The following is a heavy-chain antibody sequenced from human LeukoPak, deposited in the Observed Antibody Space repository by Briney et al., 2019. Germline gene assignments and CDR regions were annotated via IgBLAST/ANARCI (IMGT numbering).Heavy chain of an antibody. CDR2: IYYSGST. D-gene: IGHD1-26*01. CDR1: GGSISTSSYY. Sequence: SETLSLTCTVSGGSISTSSYYWGWIRQPPGKGLEWIGSIYYSGSTYYNASLQSRVTISIETSKNQISLRLNSVTAADTAMYYCAKSGGYGLIDYWGQGTLVTVSS. V-gene: IGHV4-39*01. J-gene: IGHJ4*02. CDR3: AKSGGYGLIDY.